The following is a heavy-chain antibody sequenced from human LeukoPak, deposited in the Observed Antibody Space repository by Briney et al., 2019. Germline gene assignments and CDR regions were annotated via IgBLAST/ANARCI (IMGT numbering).Heavy chain of an antibody. CDR2: INPNSVGT. J-gene: IGHJ6*03. Sequence: ASVKLCCKPSGYTFTGYYMHWVRQAPGQRLEWRGWINPNSVGTNYAQKFQGRVTMTRDTSITTAYMELSRLRSDDTAVYYCSTYSGAMGSYYYYMDVWGKGTGVTVSS. CDR1: GYTFTGYY. CDR3: STYSGAMGSYYYYMDV. V-gene: IGHV1-2*02. D-gene: IGHD5-18*01.